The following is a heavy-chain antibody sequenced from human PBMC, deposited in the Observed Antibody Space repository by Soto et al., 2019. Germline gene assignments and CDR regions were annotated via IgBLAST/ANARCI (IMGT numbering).Heavy chain of an antibody. V-gene: IGHV4-34*01. D-gene: IGHD3-10*01. CDR3: ASMGRGSITMVRGVIQNYFDY. CDR1: GGSFSGYY. CDR2: INHSGST. J-gene: IGHJ4*02. Sequence: SETLSLTCAVYGGSFSGYYWSWIRQPPGKGLEWIGEINHSGSTNYNPSLKSRVTISVDTSKNQFSLKLSSVTAADTAVYYCASMGRGSITMVRGVIQNYFDYWGQGTLVTVSS.